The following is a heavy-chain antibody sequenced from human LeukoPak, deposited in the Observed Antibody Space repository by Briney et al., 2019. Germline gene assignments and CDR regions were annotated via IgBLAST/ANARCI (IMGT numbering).Heavy chain of an antibody. V-gene: IGHV3-23*01. CDR1: GFTFSTYA. Sequence: GGSLRLSCAASGFTFSTYAMSWVRQAPGKGLEWASAISGSDHSTYYADSVKGRFTIYRDNFRNTLFLQMNSLRAEDTVVYYCAKSRSIAAFDYWGQGTLVTVSS. CDR2: ISGSDHST. D-gene: IGHD6-13*01. CDR3: AKSRSIAAFDY. J-gene: IGHJ4*02.